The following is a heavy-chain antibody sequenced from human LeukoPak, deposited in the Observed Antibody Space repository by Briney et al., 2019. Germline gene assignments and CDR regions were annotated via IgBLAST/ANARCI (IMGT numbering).Heavy chain of an antibody. CDR2: INHNGNVN. V-gene: IGHV3-7*03. Sequence: GGSLRLSCAASGFTFSSYWMNWARQAPGKGLEWVASINHNGNVNYYVDSVKGRFTISRDNAKNSLYLQMSNLRAEDTAVYFCARGGGLDVWSQGATVTVSS. J-gene: IGHJ6*02. D-gene: IGHD3-16*01. CDR3: ARGGGLDV. CDR1: GFTFSSYW.